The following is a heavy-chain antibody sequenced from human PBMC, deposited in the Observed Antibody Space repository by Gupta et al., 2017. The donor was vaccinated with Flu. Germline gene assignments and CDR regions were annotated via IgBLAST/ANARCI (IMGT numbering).Heavy chain of an antibody. CDR1: YGYICSSNW. D-gene: IGHD2-15*01. Sequence: SYGYICSSNWWSWVRQPPGKGLEWIGEIYHSGSTNYNPSLKSRVTISVDKSKNQFSLKLSSVTAADTAVYYCARVVVVVVAATPGPYYFDYWGQGTLVTVSS. V-gene: IGHV4-4*02. CDR2: IYHSGST. J-gene: IGHJ4*02. CDR3: ARVVVVVVAATPGPYYFDY.